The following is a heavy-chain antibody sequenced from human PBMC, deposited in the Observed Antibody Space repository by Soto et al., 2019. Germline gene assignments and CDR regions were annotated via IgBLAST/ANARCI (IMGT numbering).Heavy chain of an antibody. CDR1: GFTFSSYG. V-gene: IGHV3-33*01. J-gene: IGHJ6*02. D-gene: IGHD6-19*01. CDR2: IWYDGSNK. CDR3: ARYPYSSGWLDV. Sequence: QVQLVESGGGVVQPGRSLRLSCAASGFTFSSYGMHWVRQAPGKGLEWVAVIWYDGSNKYYADSVKGRFTISRDNSKNTLYLQMNSLRAEDTAVYYCARYPYSSGWLDVWGQETTVTVSS.